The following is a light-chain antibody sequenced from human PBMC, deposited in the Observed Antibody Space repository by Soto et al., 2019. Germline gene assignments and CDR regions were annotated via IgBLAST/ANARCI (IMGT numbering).Light chain of an antibody. CDR2: GAS. CDR3: QQYNNWPPAWT. V-gene: IGKV3-15*01. J-gene: IGKJ1*01. Sequence: EIVMTQSPATLSVSPGERATLSCRASQSVSSNLAGYQQKPGQAPRLLIYGASTSATGIPARFSGSGFGTEFTLTISSLQSEDFAFYYCQQYNNWPPAWTFGQGTKVEIK. CDR1: QSVSSN.